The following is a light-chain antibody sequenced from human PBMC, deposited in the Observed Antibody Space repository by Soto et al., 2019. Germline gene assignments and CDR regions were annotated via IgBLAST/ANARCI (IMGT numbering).Light chain of an antibody. V-gene: IGKV1-5*01. CDR1: QNINNW. CDR2: DAS. CDR3: QHMRT. Sequence: DIQMTQSPSTLSASMGDRVTITCRASQNINNWIAWYQQKPGKAPKFLIYDASTLESGVPSRFSGSGFGTEFSLTISSLQPDDFGSYYCQHMRTFGQGTKVDNK. J-gene: IGKJ1*01.